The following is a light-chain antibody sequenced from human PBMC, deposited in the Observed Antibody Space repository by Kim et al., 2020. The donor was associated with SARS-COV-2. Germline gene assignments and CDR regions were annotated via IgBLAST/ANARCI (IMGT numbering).Light chain of an antibody. CDR1: SSNIGSNY. V-gene: IGLV1-47*01. CDR2: RNI. J-gene: IGLJ2*01. CDR3: AAWDETLGGHVA. Sequence: QSVTIYCYGSSSNIGSNYVYWYQQFPGTAPKLLIYRNIQRTSGVPDRFSASKSGTSASLAISGLRPEDETDYYCAAWDETLGGHVAFGGGTQLTVL.